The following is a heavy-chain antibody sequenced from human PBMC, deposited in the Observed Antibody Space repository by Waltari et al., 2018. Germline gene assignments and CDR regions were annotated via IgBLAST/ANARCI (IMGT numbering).Heavy chain of an antibody. D-gene: IGHD5-12*01. J-gene: IGHJ3*01. CDR3: ATYIGASLGTAAFDV. CDR1: GGSITHNRHY. CDR2: VSYIGAT. V-gene: IGHV4-39*01. Sequence: QLQLQESGPGLVKPSETLSLTCSVSGGSITHNRHYWGWIRQPPGQGLEWIGTVSYIGATYSSPSLMSRVTISRDTSKNQLSLTLGSVTAADTAIYYCATYIGASLGTAAFDVWGQGTMVTVSS.